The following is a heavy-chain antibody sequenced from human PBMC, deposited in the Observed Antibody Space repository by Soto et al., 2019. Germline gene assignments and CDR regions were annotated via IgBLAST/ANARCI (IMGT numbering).Heavy chain of an antibody. Sequence: QVQLVQSGAEVKKPGASVKVSCKASGYTFTSYAMHWVRQAPGQRLEWMGWINAGNGNTKYSQKFQGRVTITRDTAASTAYMELSSLRSEDTGVYYCARGPGGPDGPGDYWGQGTLVPVSS. D-gene: IGHD2-15*01. V-gene: IGHV1-3*01. CDR2: INAGNGNT. CDR3: ARGPGGPDGPGDY. J-gene: IGHJ4*02. CDR1: GYTFTSYA.